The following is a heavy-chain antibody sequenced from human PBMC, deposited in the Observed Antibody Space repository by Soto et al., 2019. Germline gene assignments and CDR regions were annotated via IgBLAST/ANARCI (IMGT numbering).Heavy chain of an antibody. D-gene: IGHD4-17*01. V-gene: IGHV5-51*01. CDR3: ARPTDYHYGMQV. Sequence: GESLKLSCKGSGYNFHTYWIAWVRQMPGKGLEWMGFIYPHDSDTRYSPSFRGQVTISADKSINTAYLQWTSLKASDTAIYFCARPTDYHYGMQVWGQGTTVTVSS. CDR2: IYPHDSDT. CDR1: GYNFHTYW. J-gene: IGHJ6*02.